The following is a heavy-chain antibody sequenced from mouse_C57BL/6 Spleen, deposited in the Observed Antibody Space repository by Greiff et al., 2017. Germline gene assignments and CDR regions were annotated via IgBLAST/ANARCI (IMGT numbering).Heavy chain of an antibody. Sequence: VMLQESGPELVKPGASVKISCTASGYAFSGSWMNWVKQRPGKGLEWIGRIYPGGGDTNYTGKFKGRATLTADKSSSTAYMQLSSLTSEDSAVYFCARSQLTYAKGYWGQGTSVTVSS. CDR2: IYPGGGDT. V-gene: IGHV1-82*01. CDR1: GYAFSGSW. CDR3: ARSQLTYAKGY. J-gene: IGHJ4*01. D-gene: IGHD3-1*01.